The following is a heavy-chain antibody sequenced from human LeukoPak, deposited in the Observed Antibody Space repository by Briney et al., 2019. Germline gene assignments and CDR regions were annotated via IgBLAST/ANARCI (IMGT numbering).Heavy chain of an antibody. CDR1: GFSFSSYA. CDR2: ISGSGGST. D-gene: IGHD1-26*01. CDR3: AKEVIVGVSFDY. V-gene: IGHV3-23*01. J-gene: IGHJ4*02. Sequence: GGSLRLSCAASGFSFSSYAMSWVRQAPGKGLEWVSAISGSGGSTYYADSVKGRFTISKDNSKNTLYLQMNSLRAEDTAVYYCAKEVIVGVSFDYWGQGTLVTVSS.